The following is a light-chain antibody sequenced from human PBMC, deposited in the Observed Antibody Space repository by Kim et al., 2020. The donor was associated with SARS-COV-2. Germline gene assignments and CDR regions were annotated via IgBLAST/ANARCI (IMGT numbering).Light chain of an antibody. CDR2: GVS. CDR1: QGINNY. V-gene: IGKV1-12*01. Sequence: DIQMTQSPSSVSASVGDRVTITYRASQGINNYLAWYQQKPGKAPNLLISGVSNLQSGVPSRFSGSGSGTYFTLTISDLQPEDFATYYCQQAHSFPITFGQRARLEIK. CDR3: QQAHSFPIT. J-gene: IGKJ5*01.